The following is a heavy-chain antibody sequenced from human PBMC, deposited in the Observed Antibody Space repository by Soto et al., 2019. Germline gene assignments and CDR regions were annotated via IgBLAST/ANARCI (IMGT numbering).Heavy chain of an antibody. CDR1: GFTFSNYA. J-gene: IGHJ4*02. Sequence: EVQLLESGGGLVQPGGSLRLSCAASGFTFSNYAMSWVRQAPGKGLEWVSAVSGSGGGTYYADSVKGRFTISRDNSKSKLYLQMNSLRAEGTAVYYCAKPVNTALVTGGNFDYWGQGTLVTVSS. V-gene: IGHV3-23*01. CDR3: AKPVNTALVTGGNFDY. D-gene: IGHD5-18*01. CDR2: VSGSGGGT.